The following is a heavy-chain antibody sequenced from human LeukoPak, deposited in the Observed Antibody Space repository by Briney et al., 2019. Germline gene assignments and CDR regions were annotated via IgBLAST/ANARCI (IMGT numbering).Heavy chain of an antibody. D-gene: IGHD6-6*01. CDR2: ISGSGGST. Sequence: GGSLRLSCAASGFTFSSYDMSWDRQAPGKGLEWVSTISGSGGSTYYADSVKGRFTISRDNSKNTLSLQMNSLGAEDTAVYYCAKYSSSSNYYYGMDVWGQGTTVTVSS. CDR1: GFTFSSYD. V-gene: IGHV3-23*01. CDR3: AKYSSSSNYYYGMDV. J-gene: IGHJ6*02.